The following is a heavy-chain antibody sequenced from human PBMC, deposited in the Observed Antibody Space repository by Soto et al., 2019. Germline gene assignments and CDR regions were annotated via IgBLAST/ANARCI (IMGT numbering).Heavy chain of an antibody. Sequence: QVQLVESGGGVVQPGRSLRLSCAASGVTFSSYGMHWVRQAPGKGLEWVAVIWYDGRNKYYAASVKGRFTISRDNSKNTLYLHMNSLRAEDTAVYYCARELSRGAPHNNWFDPWGQGTLVTVSA. CDR1: GVTFSSYG. D-gene: IGHD3-10*01. J-gene: IGHJ5*02. CDR3: ARELSRGAPHNNWFDP. CDR2: IWYDGRNK. V-gene: IGHV3-33*01.